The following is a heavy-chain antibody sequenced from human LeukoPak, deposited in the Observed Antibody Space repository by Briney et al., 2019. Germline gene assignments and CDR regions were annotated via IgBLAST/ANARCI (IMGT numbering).Heavy chain of an antibody. J-gene: IGHJ4*02. CDR2: ISGYNGNT. CDR3: ARVGYSGYDSGIYWD. V-gene: IGHV1-18*03. D-gene: IGHD5-12*01. Sequence: GASVKVSCKASGYTFTSHGISWVRQAPGQGLEWVGWISGYNGNTNYAQKFQGRVTMTTDTSTSTAYMELRSLRSDDMAVYYCARVGYSGYDSGIYWDWGQGTLVTVSS. CDR1: GYTFTSHG.